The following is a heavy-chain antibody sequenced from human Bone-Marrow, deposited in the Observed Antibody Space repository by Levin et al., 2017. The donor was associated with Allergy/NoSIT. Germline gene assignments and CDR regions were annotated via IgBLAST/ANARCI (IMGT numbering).Heavy chain of an antibody. CDR1: GFTFSSYG. D-gene: IGHD6-19*01. Sequence: GESLKISCAASGFTFSSYGMHWVRQAPGKGLEWVAVIWYDGSNKYYADSVKGRFTISRDNSKNTLYLQMNSLRAEDTAVYYCAGGGTYSSAFDYWGQGTLVTVSS. J-gene: IGHJ4*02. V-gene: IGHV3-33*01. CDR2: IWYDGSNK. CDR3: AGGGTYSSAFDY.